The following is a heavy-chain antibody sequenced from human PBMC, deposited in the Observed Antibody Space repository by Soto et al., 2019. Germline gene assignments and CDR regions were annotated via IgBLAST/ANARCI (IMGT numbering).Heavy chain of an antibody. J-gene: IGHJ4*02. CDR3: ARGAYYDYVWGSYRYDFDY. D-gene: IGHD3-16*02. V-gene: IGHV6-1*01. Sequence: QVQLQQSGPGLVKPSQTLSLTCAISGDSVSSNSAAWNWIRQSPSRGLEWLGRTYYRSKWYNDYAVSVKSRITINPDTSKTQFSLQLNSVTPEDTAVYYCARGAYYDYVWGSYRYDFDYWGQGTLVTVSS. CDR1: GDSVSSNSAA. CDR2: TYYRSKWYN.